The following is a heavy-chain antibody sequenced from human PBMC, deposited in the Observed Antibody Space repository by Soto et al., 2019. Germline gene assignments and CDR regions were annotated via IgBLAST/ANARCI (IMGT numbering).Heavy chain of an antibody. CDR2: IIPIVGTA. V-gene: IGHV1-69*01. D-gene: IGHD5-18*01. Sequence: QVQLVQSGAEVKKPGSSVKVSCKASGGTFSSYAIRWVRQAPGQGLEWMGGIIPIVGTANYAQKFQGRVTITADESTSTAYMELSSLLSEDTAVDYCAREERYRYPPDYWGQGTLVTVSS. CDR3: AREERYRYPPDY. J-gene: IGHJ4*02. CDR1: GGTFSSYA.